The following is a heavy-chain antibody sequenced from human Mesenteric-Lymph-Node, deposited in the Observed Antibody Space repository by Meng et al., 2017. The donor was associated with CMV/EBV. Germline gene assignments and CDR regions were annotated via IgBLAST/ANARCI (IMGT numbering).Heavy chain of an antibody. D-gene: IGHD2-8*01. CDR3: ARVYCTSSCYLDY. V-gene: IGHV3-30*02. CDR1: GFTFSSYG. Sequence: GGSLRLSCTASGFTFSSYGMHWVRQAPGKGLEWVAFIRFDGTEEDYADSVKGRLTVSRDNAKNSLYLQMNSLRADDTAVYYCARVYCTSSCYLDYWGQGTLVTVSS. J-gene: IGHJ4*02. CDR2: IRFDGTEE.